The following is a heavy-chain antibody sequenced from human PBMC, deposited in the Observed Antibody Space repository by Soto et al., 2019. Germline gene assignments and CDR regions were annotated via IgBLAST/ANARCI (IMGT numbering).Heavy chain of an antibody. J-gene: IGHJ4*02. CDR3: ARVEYSGSSYPY. V-gene: IGHV1-69*13. Sequence: GASVKVSCKASGGTFSSYAISWVRQAPGQGLEWMGGIIPIFGTANYAQKFQGRATITADESTSTAYMELSSLRSEDTAVYYCARVEYSGSSYPYWGQGTLVTVSS. D-gene: IGHD6-6*01. CDR1: GGTFSSYA. CDR2: IIPIFGTA.